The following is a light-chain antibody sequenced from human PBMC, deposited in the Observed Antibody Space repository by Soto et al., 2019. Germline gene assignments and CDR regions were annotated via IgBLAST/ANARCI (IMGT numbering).Light chain of an antibody. J-gene: IGKJ5*01. CDR1: ESVTSSH. Sequence: EIVLTQSPDTLSLSPGERATLSCRASESVTSSHLAWYQQKRGQAPRLLIYGASSRATDIPGRFSGSGSGTDFTLTISRLEPEDFAVYYCQHYGSSSITFGQGTRLEIK. CDR2: GAS. V-gene: IGKV3-20*01. CDR3: QHYGSSSIT.